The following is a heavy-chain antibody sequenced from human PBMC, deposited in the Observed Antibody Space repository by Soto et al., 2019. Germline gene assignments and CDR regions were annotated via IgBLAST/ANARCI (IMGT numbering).Heavy chain of an antibody. V-gene: IGHV4-34*01. Sequence: QVQLQQWGAGLLKSSETLSLTCAVYGGSFSGYYWSWIRQPPGKGLEWIGEINHSGSTNYNPSLKSRVTISVDTSKNQFSLKLSSVTAADTAVYYCASGRYGSGSYYTSRYYYGMDVWGQGTTVTVSS. D-gene: IGHD3-10*01. J-gene: IGHJ6*02. CDR1: GGSFSGYY. CDR2: INHSGST. CDR3: ASGRYGSGSYYTSRYYYGMDV.